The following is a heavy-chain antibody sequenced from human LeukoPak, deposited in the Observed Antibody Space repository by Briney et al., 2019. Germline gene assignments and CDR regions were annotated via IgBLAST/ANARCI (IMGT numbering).Heavy chain of an antibody. Sequence: PSETLSLTCIVSGGSISSDHWSWIRQPPGKGLEWIGCISYRGSTHYNPSLESRVTISVDTSKNHFSLNLISVTAADTAVYYCARVRGLGVITPYLDYWGQGTLVTVSS. CDR3: ARVRGLGVITPYLDY. V-gene: IGHV4-59*08. J-gene: IGHJ4*02. D-gene: IGHD3-16*02. CDR2: ISYRGST. CDR1: GGSISSDH.